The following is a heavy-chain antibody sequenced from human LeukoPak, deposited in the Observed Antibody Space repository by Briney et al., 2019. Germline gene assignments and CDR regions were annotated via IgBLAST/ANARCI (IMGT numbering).Heavy chain of an antibody. CDR2: ISSGSSYI. CDR3: ATDPLGQQLALPGVDC. CDR1: GFTFSSYS. D-gene: IGHD6-13*01. Sequence: GGSLRLSCAAAGFTFSSYSMTSVRQTPGKWREWVSSISSGSSYIYYEDSLKGRLTISRDNAKTSMYMQMNSLRAEDTAVYYCATDPLGQQLALPGVDCWGQGTLVTVSS. V-gene: IGHV3-21*01. J-gene: IGHJ4*02.